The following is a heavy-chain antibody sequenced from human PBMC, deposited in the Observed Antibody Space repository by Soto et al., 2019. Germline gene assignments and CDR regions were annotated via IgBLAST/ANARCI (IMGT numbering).Heavy chain of an antibody. CDR1: GDSVSSNSAA. CDR2: TYYRSNWYH. CDR3: ARDDGNYLDY. V-gene: IGHV6-1*01. J-gene: IGHJ4*02. Sequence: SQTLSLTCVISGDSVSSNSAAWNWIRQSPSRGLEWLGRTYYRSNWYHDYALSVKSRIIVNPDTSKNQFSLHLNSVTPEDTAVYYCARDDGNYLDYWGQGTLVTVSS.